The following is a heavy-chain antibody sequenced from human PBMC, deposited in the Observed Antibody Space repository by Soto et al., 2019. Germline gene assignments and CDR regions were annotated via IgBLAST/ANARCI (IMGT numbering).Heavy chain of an antibody. CDR1: GFTFSSYA. D-gene: IGHD6-13*01. Sequence: GGSLRLSCAASGFTFSSYAMSWVRQAPGKGLEWVSAISGSGGSTYYADSVKGRFTISRDNSKNTLYLQMNSLRAEDTAVYYCAKDRKEIAAAGTWFDPWGQGTLVTVSS. CDR2: ISGSGGST. J-gene: IGHJ5*02. CDR3: AKDRKEIAAAGTWFDP. V-gene: IGHV3-23*01.